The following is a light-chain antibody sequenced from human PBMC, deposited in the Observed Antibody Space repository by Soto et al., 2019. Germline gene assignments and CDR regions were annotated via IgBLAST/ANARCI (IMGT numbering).Light chain of an antibody. CDR2: GAS. CDR1: QSVSSSY. Sequence: ESVLTQAPGTLSLSPGERDTHSCRASQSVSSSYLAWYQQKPGQAPRLLIYGASSRATGIPDRFSGSGSGTDFTLTISRLEPEDFAVYYCQQYGSWTFGQGTKVDIK. V-gene: IGKV3-20*01. CDR3: QQYGSWT. J-gene: IGKJ1*01.